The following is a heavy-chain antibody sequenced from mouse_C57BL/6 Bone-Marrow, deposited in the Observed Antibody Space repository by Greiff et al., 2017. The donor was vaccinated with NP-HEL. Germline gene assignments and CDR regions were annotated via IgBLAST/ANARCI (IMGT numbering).Heavy chain of an antibody. J-gene: IGHJ2*01. CDR2: IDPNSGGT. V-gene: IGHV1-72*01. CDR1: GYTFTSYW. CDR3: ARSHYYGSGY. D-gene: IGHD1-1*01. Sequence: QVQLQQPGAELVKPGASVKLSCKASGYTFTSYWMHWVKQRPGRGLEWIGWIDPNSGGTKYNEKFKSKATLTVDKPSSTAYMQLSSLTSEDSAVYYCARSHYYGSGYWGQGTTLTVSS.